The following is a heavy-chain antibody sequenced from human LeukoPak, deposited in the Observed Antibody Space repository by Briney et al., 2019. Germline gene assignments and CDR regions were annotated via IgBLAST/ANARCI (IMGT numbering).Heavy chain of an antibody. V-gene: IGHV3-23*01. Sequence: PGGSLRLSCAASGFTFSSYAMSWVRQAPGKGLEWVSAISGSGDSTYYADSVKGLFTISRDNAKNTLYLQMNSLRAEDTAVYYCARDSSYYYMDVWGKGTTVTISS. J-gene: IGHJ6*03. CDR2: ISGSGDST. CDR1: GFTFSSYA. D-gene: IGHD2-15*01. CDR3: ARDSSYYYMDV.